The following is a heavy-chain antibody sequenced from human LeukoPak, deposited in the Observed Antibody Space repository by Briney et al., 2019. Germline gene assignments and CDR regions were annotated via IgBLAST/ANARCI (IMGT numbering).Heavy chain of an antibody. V-gene: IGHV3-48*01. CDR2: ISSSSSTI. CDR3: ARVTNPSSYDFWSGYYWGYFDY. CDR1: AFTFSSYS. Sequence: GGSLRLSCVASAFTFSSYSMNWVRQAPGKGLEWVSYISSSSSTIYYADSVKGRFTISRDNAKNSLYLQMNSLRAEDTAVYYCARVTNPSSYDFWSGYYWGYFDYWGQGTLVTVSS. J-gene: IGHJ4*02. D-gene: IGHD3-3*01.